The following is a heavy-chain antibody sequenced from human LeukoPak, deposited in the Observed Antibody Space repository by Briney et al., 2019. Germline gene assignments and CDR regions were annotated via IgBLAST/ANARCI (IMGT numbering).Heavy chain of an antibody. V-gene: IGHV3-48*01. CDR3: ARSGYGYGDAFDI. CDR1: GFTFSSYS. D-gene: IGHD5-18*01. Sequence: GGSLRLSCAASGFTFSSYSMHWVRQAPGKGLEWVSYINSGGYTIYYADSVKGRFTISRDNAKNSLYLRMNSLRADDTAVYYCARSGYGYGDAFDIWGQGTMVTVSS. J-gene: IGHJ3*02. CDR2: INSGGYTI.